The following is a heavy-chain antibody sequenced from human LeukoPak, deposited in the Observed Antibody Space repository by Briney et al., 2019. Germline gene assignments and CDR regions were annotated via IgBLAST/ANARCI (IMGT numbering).Heavy chain of an antibody. CDR3: VKDRRSSWTFDT. Sequence: PGNSLRLSCAASGFTFGSNSMHSVRQAAGKGLEWVAVIAYDVGNKYYADSVKGRFTISRDNSKNTLYLQMNSLRTEDTAVYYCVKDRRSSWTFDTWGQGTLVTVSS. J-gene: IGHJ4*02. D-gene: IGHD6-13*01. CDR1: GFTFGSNS. CDR2: IAYDVGNK. V-gene: IGHV3-30*18.